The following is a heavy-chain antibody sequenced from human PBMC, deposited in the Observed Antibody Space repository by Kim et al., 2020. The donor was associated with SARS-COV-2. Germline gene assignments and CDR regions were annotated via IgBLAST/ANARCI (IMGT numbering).Heavy chain of an antibody. D-gene: IGHD2-21*01. Sequence: ASVKVSCKASEYTFTDYPINWVRQAPGQGLEWMGWISTDTETPAYAQGFTGRFVFSLDTSVSTSYLQINNLEAADTAIYFCARGVVVAGSYSGMDVWGQGCSVTVSS. CDR3: ARGVVVAGSYSGMDV. CDR1: EYTFTDYP. CDR2: ISTDTETP. J-gene: IGHJ6*02. V-gene: IGHV7-4-1*02.